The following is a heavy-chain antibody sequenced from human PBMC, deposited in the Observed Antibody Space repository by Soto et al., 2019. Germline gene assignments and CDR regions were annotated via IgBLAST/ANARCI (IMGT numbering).Heavy chain of an antibody. CDR2: ISGSGVST. V-gene: IGHV3-23*01. J-gene: IGHJ3*02. CDR3: AKDRGSSSSVDAFDI. CDR1: GFTFSSYA. Sequence: PGGSLRPSCAPSGFTFSSYAMSWVRRAPGKGGEWVSAISGSGVSTYYADSVEGRFTISRDNSKNTLYLQMNSLRAEDTAVYYCAKDRGSSSSVDAFDIWGQGTMVTVSS. D-gene: IGHD6-6*01.